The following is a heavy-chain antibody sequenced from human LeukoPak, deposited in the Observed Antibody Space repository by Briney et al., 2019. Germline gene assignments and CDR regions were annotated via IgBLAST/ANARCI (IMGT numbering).Heavy chain of an antibody. J-gene: IGHJ4*02. D-gene: IGHD3-10*01. CDR2: INPNSGGT. CDR3: ARDRRLLWFGEQLDY. Sequence: ASVKVSCKASGYTFTGYYMHWVRQAPGQGLEWMGWINPNSGGTNYAQKFQGRVTMTRDTSISTAYMELSRLRSDDTAVYYCARDRRLLWFGEQLDYWGQGTLVTVSS. V-gene: IGHV1-2*02. CDR1: GYTFTGYY.